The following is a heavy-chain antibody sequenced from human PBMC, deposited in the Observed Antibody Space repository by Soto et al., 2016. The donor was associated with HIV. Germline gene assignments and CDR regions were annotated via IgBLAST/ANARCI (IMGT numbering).Heavy chain of an antibody. J-gene: IGHJ4*02. CDR1: GFIVSSHY. Sequence: EVQLVETGGGVIQPGESLRLSCAASGFIVSSHYMSWVRQAPGKGLEWVSVIYSGGDTYYADSVKGRFTISRDTSDNMLFLQMDSLRADDTAVYYCARGAGMSYWGQGPWSPSPQ. CDR2: IYSGGDT. V-gene: IGHV3-53*02. D-gene: IGHD3-10*01. CDR3: ARGAGMSY.